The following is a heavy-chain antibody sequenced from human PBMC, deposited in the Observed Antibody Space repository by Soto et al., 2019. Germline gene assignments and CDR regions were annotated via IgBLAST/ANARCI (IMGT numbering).Heavy chain of an antibody. CDR1: GFTFSSYA. Sequence: QVQLVESGGGVVQPGRSLRLSCAASGFTFSSYAMHWVRQAPGKGLEWVAVISYDGSNKYYADSVKGRFTISRDNSKNTLYLQMNSLRGEETAVYYCERDISGWSQIFCCEYWGQGTLLTVS. CDR3: ERDISGWSQIFCCEY. CDR2: ISYDGSNK. J-gene: IGHJ4*02. V-gene: IGHV3-30-3*01. D-gene: IGHD6-19*01.